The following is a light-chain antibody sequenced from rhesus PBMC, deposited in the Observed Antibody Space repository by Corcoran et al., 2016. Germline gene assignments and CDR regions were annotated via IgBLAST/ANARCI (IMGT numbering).Light chain of an antibody. J-gene: IGKJ4*01. CDR2: GES. CDR3: LQSSNWPLT. CDR1: QSVSSY. V-gene: IGKV3-24*04. Sequence: EIVMTQSPATLALSPGERATLSCRASQSVSSYLAWYQQKPGQAPRLLISGESSRVPGIPDRFSGSGSGTEFTLTIISLEPEDVGVYFCLQSSNWPLTFGGGTKVEIK.